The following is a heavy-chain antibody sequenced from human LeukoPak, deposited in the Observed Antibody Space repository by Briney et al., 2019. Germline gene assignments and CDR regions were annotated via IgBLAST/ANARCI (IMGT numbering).Heavy chain of an antibody. D-gene: IGHD6-13*01. CDR3: ARNVAAAATYYYYGMDV. CDR2: ISAYNGNT. CDR1: GYTFTSYG. Sequence: ASVKVSCKASGYTFTSYGISWVRRAPGQGLEWMGWISAYNGNTNYAQKLQGRVTMTTDTSTSTAYMELRSLRSDDTAVYYCARNVAAAATYYYYGMDVWGQGTTVTVSS. V-gene: IGHV1-18*01. J-gene: IGHJ6*02.